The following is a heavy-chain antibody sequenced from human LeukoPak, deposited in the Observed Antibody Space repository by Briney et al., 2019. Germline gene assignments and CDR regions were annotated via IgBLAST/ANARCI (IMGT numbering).Heavy chain of an antibody. CDR1: GGSISGYY. Sequence: PSETLTLTCTVSGGSISGYYWSWIRQPPGKGLEWIGYIYSSGSTNYNPSLKSRVTISEDTSKNKFSLNLTSVTAADTAVYYCARILAATAGSMDVWGRGTTVTVSS. CDR3: ARILAATAGSMDV. V-gene: IGHV4-59*01. D-gene: IGHD1-14*01. J-gene: IGHJ6*03. CDR2: IYSSGST.